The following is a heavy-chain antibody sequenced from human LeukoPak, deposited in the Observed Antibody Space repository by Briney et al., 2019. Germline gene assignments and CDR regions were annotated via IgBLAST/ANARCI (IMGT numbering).Heavy chain of an antibody. CDR3: ARDSGDYSSPVDY. D-gene: IGHD1-26*01. CDR1: GFTFSSYS. J-gene: IGHJ4*02. Sequence: GGSLRLSCAASGFTFSSYSMNWVRQAPGKGLEWVSYIGTSSLIYYADSVKGRFTISRDNAKNSLYLQMNSLRAEDAAVYYCARDSGDYSSPVDYWGQGTLVTVSS. CDR2: IGTSSLI. V-gene: IGHV3-48*01.